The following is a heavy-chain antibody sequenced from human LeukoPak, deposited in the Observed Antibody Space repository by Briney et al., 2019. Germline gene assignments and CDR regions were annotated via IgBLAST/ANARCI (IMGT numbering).Heavy chain of an antibody. CDR2: IYHSGST. D-gene: IGHD2-2*02. CDR3: ARNIVVVPAAIGGWFDP. Sequence: SETLSLTCAVSGGSISSGGYSWSWIRQPPGKGLEWIGYIYHSGSTYYNPSLKSRVTISVDRSKNQFSLKLSSVTATDTAVYYCARNIVVVPAAIGGWFDPWGQGTLVTVSS. J-gene: IGHJ5*02. V-gene: IGHV4-30-2*01. CDR1: GGSISSGGYS.